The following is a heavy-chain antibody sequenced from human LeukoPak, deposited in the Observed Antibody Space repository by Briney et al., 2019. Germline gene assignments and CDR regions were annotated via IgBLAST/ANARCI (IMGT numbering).Heavy chain of an antibody. D-gene: IGHD3-16*01. Sequence: GGSLRLSCAASAFTVYNNYMRWVRQAPGKGPEFVSLIYRVGTTSYADSVKGRFTISRDNSKNTLYLQMNSLRVEDTAVYYCANSPTLGVWGQGTLVTVSS. CDR2: IYRVGTT. CDR1: AFTVYNNY. J-gene: IGHJ4*02. V-gene: IGHV3-53*05. CDR3: ANSPTLGV.